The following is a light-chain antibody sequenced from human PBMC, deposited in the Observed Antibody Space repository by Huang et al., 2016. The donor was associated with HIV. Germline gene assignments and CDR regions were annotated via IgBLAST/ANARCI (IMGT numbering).Light chain of an antibody. CDR1: QSVSNY. CDR2: DAS. V-gene: IGKV3-11*01. CDR3: QQRSNWPVFT. Sequence: EIVLTQSPATLSLSPGERATLSCRASQSVSNYLAWYQQKPGQAPRLLIYDASNRATGIPARFSGSGSVTDFTLTISSLEPEDFAVYYCQQRSNWPVFTFGPGTKVDIK. J-gene: IGKJ3*01.